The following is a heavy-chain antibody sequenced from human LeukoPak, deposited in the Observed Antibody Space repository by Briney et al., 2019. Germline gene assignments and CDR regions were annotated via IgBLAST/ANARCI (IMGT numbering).Heavy chain of an antibody. CDR2: ISPSGGST. CDR3: ARDREAVAGYYYYYMDV. V-gene: IGHV1-46*01. CDR1: GYTFTSNY. Sequence: ASVKVSCKASGYTFTSNYMHWVRQAPGQGPEWMGVISPSGGSTTYAQKFQGRVTITADESTSTAYMELSSLRSEDTAVYYCARDREAVAGYYYYYMDVWGKGTTVTVSS. D-gene: IGHD6-19*01. J-gene: IGHJ6*03.